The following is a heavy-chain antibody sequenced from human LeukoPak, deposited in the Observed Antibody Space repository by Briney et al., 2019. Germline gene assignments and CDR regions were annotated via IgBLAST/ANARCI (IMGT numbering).Heavy chain of an antibody. Sequence: GGSPRLSCAASGFTFSSYAMSWVRQAPGKGLEWVSAISGSGGSTYYADSVKGRFTISRDNSKNTLYLQMNSLRAEDTAVYYCAREEKIQLWLPDYWGQGTLVTVSS. D-gene: IGHD5-18*01. CDR1: GFTFSSYA. J-gene: IGHJ4*02. CDR3: AREEKIQLWLPDY. CDR2: ISGSGGST. V-gene: IGHV3-23*01.